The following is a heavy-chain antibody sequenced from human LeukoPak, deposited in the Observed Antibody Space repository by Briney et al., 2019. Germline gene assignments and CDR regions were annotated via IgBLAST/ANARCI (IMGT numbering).Heavy chain of an antibody. D-gene: IGHD6-6*01. CDR3: ARWGSSSRYFDY. CDR2: IYHSGST. CDR1: GYSISSGYY. Sequence: PSETLSLTXAVSGYSISSGYYWGWTRQPPGKGLEWIGSIYHSGSTYYNPSLKSRVTISIDTSKNHFSLKLSSVTAADTAVYYCARWGSSSRYFDYWGQGTLVTVSS. V-gene: IGHV4-38-2*01. J-gene: IGHJ4*02.